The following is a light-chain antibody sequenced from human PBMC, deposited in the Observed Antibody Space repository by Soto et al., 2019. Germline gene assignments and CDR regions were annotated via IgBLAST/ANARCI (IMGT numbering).Light chain of an antibody. Sequence: DIQMTQSPSSLSASVGDRVTITCRASQSISSYLNWYQQKPGKAPKLLIYAASSLQSGVPSRFSGSGSGTDFTLNNRSLQPEDFATYYCQQSYSTPWTFGQGTKVEIK. V-gene: IGKV1-39*01. CDR1: QSISSY. CDR2: AAS. J-gene: IGKJ1*01. CDR3: QQSYSTPWT.